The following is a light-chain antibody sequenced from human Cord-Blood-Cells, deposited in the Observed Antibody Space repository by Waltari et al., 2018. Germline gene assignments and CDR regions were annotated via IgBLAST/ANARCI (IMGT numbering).Light chain of an antibody. CDR2: DVS. CDR3: SSYTSSSTLRV. Sequence: QSALTQPASVSGSPGQSITISCTGTSSDVGGYNYFSWYQQHPGKAPKLMLYDVSNRPSGVSNRFSGSKSGNTASLTISGLQAEDEADYYCSSYTSSSTLRVFGTGTKVTVL. V-gene: IGLV2-14*03. CDR1: SSDVGGYNY. J-gene: IGLJ1*01.